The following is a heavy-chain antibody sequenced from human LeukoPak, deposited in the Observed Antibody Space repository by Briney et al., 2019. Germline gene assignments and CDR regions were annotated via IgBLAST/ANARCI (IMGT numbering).Heavy chain of an antibody. CDR3: AIRQIDSGHFLDY. J-gene: IGHJ4*02. V-gene: IGHV1-69*04. Sequence: ASVKVSCKASGGTFSSYAISWVRQAPGRGLEWMGRIIPILGIANYAQKFQGRVTITADKSTSTAYMELSSLRSEDTAVYYCAIRQIDSGHFLDYWGQGTLVTVSS. CDR2: IIPILGIA. D-gene: IGHD5-12*01. CDR1: GGTFSSYA.